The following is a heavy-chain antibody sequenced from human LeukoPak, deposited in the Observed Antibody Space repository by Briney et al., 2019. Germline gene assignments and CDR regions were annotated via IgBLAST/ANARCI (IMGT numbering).Heavy chain of an antibody. CDR3: VKVTGGLDWLLPLGY. D-gene: IGHD3-9*01. CDR1: GFTFSSYA. V-gene: IGHV3-64D*06. CDR2: IGSNGGST. J-gene: IGHJ4*02. Sequence: GGSLRLSCSASGFTFSSYALHWVRQAPGKRLEYVSGIGSNGGSTYYADSVKGRFTISRDNSKNTLYLQMSSLRPEDTAVFYCVKVTGGLDWLLPLGYWGQGTLVTVSS.